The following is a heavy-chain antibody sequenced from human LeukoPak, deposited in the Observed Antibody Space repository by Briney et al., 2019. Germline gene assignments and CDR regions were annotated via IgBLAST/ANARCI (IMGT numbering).Heavy chain of an antibody. CDR2: IYTSGST. V-gene: IGHV4-4*07. D-gene: IGHD1-14*01. CDR3: ARGNNDYSYYYMDV. J-gene: IGHJ6*03. Sequence: SETLSLTCTVSGGSISSYYWSWIRQPAGKGLEWIGRIYTSGSTNYNPSLKSRVTMSVDTSKNQFSLKLSSVTAADTAVYYCARGNNDYSYYYMDVWGKGTTVTVSS. CDR1: GGSISSYY.